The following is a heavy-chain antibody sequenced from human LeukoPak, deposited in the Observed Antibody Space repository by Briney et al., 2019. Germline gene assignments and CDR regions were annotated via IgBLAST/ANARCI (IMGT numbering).Heavy chain of an antibody. J-gene: IGHJ5*02. Sequence: PSQTLSLTCTVSGGSISSGGYYWSWIRQPAGKGLEWIGRIYTSGSTNYNPSLKSRVTISVDTSKNQFSLKLSSATAADTAVYYCARDGTWGQGTLVTVSS. D-gene: IGHD1-1*01. CDR1: GGSISSGGYY. CDR2: IYTSGST. CDR3: ARDGT. V-gene: IGHV4-61*02.